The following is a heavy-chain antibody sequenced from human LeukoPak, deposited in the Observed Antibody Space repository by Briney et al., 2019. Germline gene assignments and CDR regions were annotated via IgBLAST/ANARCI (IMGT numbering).Heavy chain of an antibody. V-gene: IGHV3-11*01. CDR1: GFTFSDYY. J-gene: IGHJ6*02. Sequence: GGPLRLSCAASGFTFSDYYMTWLRQAPGKGLEWLSYISNRGDSVFYADSVKGRFTVSRDNAKRSLYLQIESLRGDDTAVYHCALGTINKDYYFGMDVWGQGTTVTVSS. CDR2: ISNRGDSV. D-gene: IGHD2-8*01. CDR3: ALGTINKDYYFGMDV.